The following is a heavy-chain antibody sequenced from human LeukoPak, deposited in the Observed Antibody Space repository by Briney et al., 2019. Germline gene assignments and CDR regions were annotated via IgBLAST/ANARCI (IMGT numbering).Heavy chain of an antibody. V-gene: IGHV4-39*07. J-gene: IGHJ4*02. CDR2: IYYTGST. CDR1: RVSVSSSTYY. D-gene: IGHD2-21*01. CDR3: TAEKHGSPHY. Sequence: SSETLSLTCTVSRVSVSSSTYYWSWVRQPPGKGLEWIASIYYTGSTYYNPSLKTRVTISLDMSTNEFFLTMTSVTAADTAVYFCTAEKHGSPHYWGQGTQVTVSS.